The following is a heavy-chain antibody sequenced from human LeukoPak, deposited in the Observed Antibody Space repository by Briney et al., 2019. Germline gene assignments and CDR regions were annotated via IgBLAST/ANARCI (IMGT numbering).Heavy chain of an antibody. CDR2: IKSKTDGETT. J-gene: IGHJ4*02. V-gene: IGHV3-15*01. CDR3: TTGGTKLSY. Sequence: GGSLRLSCAASGFTFSSYGMHWVRQAPGKGLEWVGRIKSKTDGETTDYAAPVKGRFTISRDDSKNTLYLQMNSLKTEDTAVYYCTTGGTKLSYWGQGTLVTVSS. D-gene: IGHD3-16*02. CDR1: GFTFSSYG.